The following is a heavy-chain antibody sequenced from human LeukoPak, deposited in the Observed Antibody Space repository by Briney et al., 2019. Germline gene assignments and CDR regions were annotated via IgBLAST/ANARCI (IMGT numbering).Heavy chain of an antibody. CDR2: IYHSGST. Sequence: PSETLSLTCTVSGGSISSSNWWSWVRQPPGKGLEWIGEIYHSGSTNYNPSLKSRVTISVDKSKNQFSLKLSSVTAADTAVYYCARVGYCTNGVCYNRFDPWGQGTLVTVSS. D-gene: IGHD2-8*01. J-gene: IGHJ5*02. CDR3: ARVGYCTNGVCYNRFDP. V-gene: IGHV4-4*02. CDR1: GGSISSSNW.